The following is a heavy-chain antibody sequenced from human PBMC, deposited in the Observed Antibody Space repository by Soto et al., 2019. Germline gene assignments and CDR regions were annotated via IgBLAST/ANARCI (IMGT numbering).Heavy chain of an antibody. Sequence: QVQVVQSGAEVKQPGASVKVSCKASGYIFTNYGLTWVRQAPGRGLEWMGWLSPNDGKTNYAKKLQGKVTMTADTSTSRADMELGSLRFDDTAIYYCLKGGGSNYYGLDVCGQGTTVTVSS. CDR2: LSPNDGKT. CDR1: GYIFTNYG. J-gene: IGHJ6*02. CDR3: LKGGGSNYYGLDV. V-gene: IGHV1-18*01. D-gene: IGHD3-16*01.